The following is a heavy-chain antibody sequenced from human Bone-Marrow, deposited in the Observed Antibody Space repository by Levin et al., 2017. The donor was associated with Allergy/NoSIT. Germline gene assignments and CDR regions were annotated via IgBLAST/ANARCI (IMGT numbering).Heavy chain of an antibody. CDR3: ATWARYEPNWYFDL. Sequence: QPGGSLRLSCAASGVTFSTAAMIWVRQAPGRGLEWVSGIGGSGLRTYYSDSVKGRFTISRDNSRDTVYLQMNRVRAEDTAIYYCATWARYEPNWYFDLWGRGTVVTVSS. J-gene: IGHJ2*01. V-gene: IGHV3-23*01. D-gene: IGHD2-2*01. CDR2: IGGSGLRT. CDR1: GVTFSTAA.